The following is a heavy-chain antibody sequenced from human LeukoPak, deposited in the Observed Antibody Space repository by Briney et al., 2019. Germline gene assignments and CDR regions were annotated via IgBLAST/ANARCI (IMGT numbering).Heavy chain of an antibody. J-gene: IGHJ4*02. D-gene: IGHD1-26*01. CDR1: GFTFSGYW. V-gene: IGHV3-7*01. CDR2: IKQDGSEI. CDR3: ARDKIVGATHFDY. Sequence: PGGSLRLSCAASGFTFSGYWRSWVRQAPGKGLEWVANIKQDGSEIYYVDSVKGRFTISRDNAKNSLYLQMSSLRAEDTAVYYCARDKIVGATHFDYWGQGTLVTVSS.